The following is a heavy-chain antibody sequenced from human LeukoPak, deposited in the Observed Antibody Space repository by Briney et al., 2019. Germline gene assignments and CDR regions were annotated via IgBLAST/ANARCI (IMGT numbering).Heavy chain of an antibody. J-gene: IGHJ4*02. CDR3: ARHAIVVVTATDNFDY. CDR2: FYYSGST. CDR1: GGSVSNNYYA. Sequence: KPSETLSLTCTVSGGSVSNNYYAWGWIRQPPGKGLEWIGSFYYSGSTYYNPSLKSRVTTSVDTSKNQFSLKVNSVTAADTAVYYCARHAIVVVTATDNFDYWGQGTLVAVSS. V-gene: IGHV4-39*01. D-gene: IGHD2-21*02.